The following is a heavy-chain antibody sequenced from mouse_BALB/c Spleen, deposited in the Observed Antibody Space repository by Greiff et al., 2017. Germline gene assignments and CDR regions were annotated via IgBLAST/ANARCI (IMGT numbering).Heavy chain of an antibody. CDR1: GFTFSSYA. CDR3: TRALYDYDGSYYFDY. CDR2: ISSGGST. D-gene: IGHD2-4*01. V-gene: IGHV5-6-5*01. Sequence: EVQRVESGGGLVKPGGSLKLSCAASGFTFSSYAMSWVRQTPEKRLEWVASISSGGSTYYPDSVKGRFTISRDNARNILYLQMSSLRSEDTAMYYCTRALYDYDGSYYFDYWGQGTTLTVSS. J-gene: IGHJ2*01.